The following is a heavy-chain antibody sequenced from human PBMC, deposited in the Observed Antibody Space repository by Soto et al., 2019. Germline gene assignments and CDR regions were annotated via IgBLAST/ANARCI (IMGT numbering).Heavy chain of an antibody. V-gene: IGHV3-11*01. D-gene: IGHD3-10*01. J-gene: IGHJ3*02. CDR1: GFTFSDYY. Sequence: VQVVESGGGLVKPGGSLRLSCAASGFTFSDYYMSWIRQAPGGGLKWVSYISNSGSTMYYADSVKGRFTIARDNAKNSVYLQMNSLRAEATAVYYCARSMVRGIRDDFDIWGQGTLVTVAS. CDR3: ARSMVRGIRDDFDI. CDR2: ISNSGSTM.